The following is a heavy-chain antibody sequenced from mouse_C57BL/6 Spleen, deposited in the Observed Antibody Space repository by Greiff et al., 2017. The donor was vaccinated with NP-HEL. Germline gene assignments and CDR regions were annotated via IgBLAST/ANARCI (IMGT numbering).Heavy chain of an antibody. CDR1: GYTFTDYN. J-gene: IGHJ4*01. CDR2: INPNNGGT. V-gene: IGHV1-22*01. Sequence: VQLQQSGPELVKPGASVKMSCKASGYTFTDYNMHWVKQSHGKSLEWIGYINPNNGGTSYNQKFKGKATLTVNKSSSTADMEIRSLTSEDSAVYYCARHYYGSSMDYWGQGTSVTVSS. D-gene: IGHD1-1*01. CDR3: ARHYYGSSMDY.